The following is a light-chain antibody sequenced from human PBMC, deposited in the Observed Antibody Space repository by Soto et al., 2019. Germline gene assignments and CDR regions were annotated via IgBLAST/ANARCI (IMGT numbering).Light chain of an antibody. Sequence: QSALTQPASVSGSPGQSITISCTGTSSDVGGYNFVSWYQQRPGKAPKLMIYEVSNRPSGVSTRFSGSKSGNTASLTISGLQAEDEADYYCSSYTTSSTLVFGTGTKVTVL. J-gene: IGLJ1*01. V-gene: IGLV2-14*01. CDR3: SSYTTSSTLV. CDR1: SSDVGGYNF. CDR2: EVS.